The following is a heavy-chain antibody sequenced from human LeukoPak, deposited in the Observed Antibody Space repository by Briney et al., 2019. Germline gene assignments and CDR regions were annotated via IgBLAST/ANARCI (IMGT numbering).Heavy chain of an antibody. CDR3: AKGSGSSCYSPCDY. J-gene: IGHJ4*02. CDR2: ICANDGNT. V-gene: IGHV3-23*01. Sequence: GGSLRLSCAASGLTFRNYAMSWVRQAPGKGLEWVSVICANDGNTYYADAVKGRFTISRDNSKDTLYLQMDSLRAEDTAVYYCAKGSGSSCYSPCDYWGQGILITVSS. CDR1: GLTFRNYA. D-gene: IGHD2-15*01.